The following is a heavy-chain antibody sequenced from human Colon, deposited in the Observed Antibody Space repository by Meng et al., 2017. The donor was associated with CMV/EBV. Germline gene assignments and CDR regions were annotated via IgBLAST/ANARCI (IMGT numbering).Heavy chain of an antibody. V-gene: IGHV3-53*01. CDR3: AKAYYYDSSGYNWVYYYYGMDV. D-gene: IGHD3-22*01. J-gene: IGHJ6*02. CDR1: GFTVSSNY. CDR2: IYSGGST. Sequence: GESLKISCAASGFTVSSNYMSWVRQASGKGLEWVSVIYSGGSTYYADSVKGRFTISRDNSKNTLYLQMNSLRAEDTAVYYCAKAYYYDSSGYNWVYYYYGMDVWGQGTTVTVSS.